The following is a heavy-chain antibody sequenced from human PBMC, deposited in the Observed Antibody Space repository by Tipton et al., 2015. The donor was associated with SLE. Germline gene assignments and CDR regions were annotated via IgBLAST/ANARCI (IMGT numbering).Heavy chain of an antibody. CDR1: GGTFSSYA. V-gene: IGHV1-69*05. D-gene: IGHD3-3*01. Sequence: QSGAEVKKPGSSVKVSCKASGGTFSSYAISWVRQAPGQGLEWMGGIIPIFGTANYAQKFQGRVTMTRDTSINTAYMELSRLRSDDTAVYYCATLPDFWSGYYTDFDYWGQGTLVTVSS. CDR3: ATLPDFWSGYYTDFDY. CDR2: IIPIFGTA. J-gene: IGHJ4*02.